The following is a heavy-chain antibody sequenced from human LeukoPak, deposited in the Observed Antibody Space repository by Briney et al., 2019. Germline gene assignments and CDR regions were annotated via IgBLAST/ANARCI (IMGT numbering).Heavy chain of an antibody. CDR2: ISGSGGST. CDR3: AKPKAVAGTGNPFDY. CDR1: GLTFSSYA. Sequence: GGSLRLSCAASGLTFSSYAMSWVRQAPGKGLEWVSAISGSGGSTYYADSVKGRFTISRDNSKNTLYLQMNSLRAEDTAVYYCAKPKAVAGTGNPFDYWGQGTLVTVSS. J-gene: IGHJ4*02. V-gene: IGHV3-23*01. D-gene: IGHD6-19*01.